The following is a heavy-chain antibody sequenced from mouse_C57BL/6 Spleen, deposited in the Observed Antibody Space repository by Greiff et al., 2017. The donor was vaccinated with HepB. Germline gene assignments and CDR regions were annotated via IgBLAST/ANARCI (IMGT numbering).Heavy chain of an antibody. CDR1: GYTFTEYT. V-gene: IGHV1-62-2*01. CDR3: ARHEVAYYSNYVGYFDV. D-gene: IGHD2-5*01. CDR2: FYPGSGSI. Sequence: VMLQQSGAELVKPGASVKLSCKASGYTFTEYTIHWVKQRSGQGLEWIGWFYPGSGSIKYNEKFKDKATLTADKSSSTVYMELSRLTSEDSAVYFCARHEVAYYSNYVGYFDVWGTGTTVTVSS. J-gene: IGHJ1*03.